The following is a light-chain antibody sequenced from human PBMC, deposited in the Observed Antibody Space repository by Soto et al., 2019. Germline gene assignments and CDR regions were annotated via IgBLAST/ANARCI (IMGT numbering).Light chain of an antibody. V-gene: IGLV2-14*01. CDR1: SSDVGGYNY. Sequence: QSALTQPASVSGSPGQSIIISCTGTSSDVGGYNYVSWYQQHPGKAPKLMIYEVSNRPSGVSNRFSGSKSGNTASLTISGLQAEDEADYYCSSYTSSSTVFGGGTQLTVL. J-gene: IGLJ3*02. CDR2: EVS. CDR3: SSYTSSSTV.